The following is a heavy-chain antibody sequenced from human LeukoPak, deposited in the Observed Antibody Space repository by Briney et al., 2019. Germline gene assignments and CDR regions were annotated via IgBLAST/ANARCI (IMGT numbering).Heavy chain of an antibody. CDR2: INPNSGGT. J-gene: IGHJ3*02. Sequence: ASVKVSCKASGYTFTGYYMHWVRQAPGQGLEWMGWINPNSGGTNYAQKFQGRVTMTRDTSISTAYMELSRLRSDDTAVYYCAKDGKMIVVLFGAFDIWGQGTMVTVSS. CDR1: GYTFTGYY. CDR3: AKDGKMIVVLFGAFDI. V-gene: IGHV1-2*02. D-gene: IGHD3-22*01.